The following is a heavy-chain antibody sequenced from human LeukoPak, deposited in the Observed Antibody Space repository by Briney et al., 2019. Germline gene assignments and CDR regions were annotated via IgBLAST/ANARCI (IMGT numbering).Heavy chain of an antibody. V-gene: IGHV4-39*01. D-gene: IGHD5-18*01. Sequence: PSETLSLTCTVSGGSISSSSYYWGWIRQPPGKGLEWIGSIYYSGSTYYNPSLKSRVTISVDTSKNQFSLKLSSVTAADTAVYYCARGRDTAMVLFPVDYWGQGTLVTVSS. CDR1: GGSISSSSYY. CDR3: ARGRDTAMVLFPVDY. CDR2: IYYSGST. J-gene: IGHJ4*02.